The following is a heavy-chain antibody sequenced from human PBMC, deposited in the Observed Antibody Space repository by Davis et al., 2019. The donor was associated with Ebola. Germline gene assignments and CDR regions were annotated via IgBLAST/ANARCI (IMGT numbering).Heavy chain of an antibody. CDR2: IRRDGSNK. V-gene: IGHV3-30*02. J-gene: IGHJ4*02. D-gene: IGHD5-24*01. Sequence: GESLKISCVASGFTFSRYDMNWVRQAPGKGLEWVAFIRRDGSNKYYADSVKGRFTTSRDNSMNTAYLHMNSLRPEDTAVYYCAKDNYLRDGYSVGLDYWGQGALVTVSS. CDR1: GFTFSRYD. CDR3: AKDNYLRDGYSVGLDY.